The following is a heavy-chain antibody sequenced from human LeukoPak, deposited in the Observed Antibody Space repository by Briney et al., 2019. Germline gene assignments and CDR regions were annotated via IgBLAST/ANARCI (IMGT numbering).Heavy chain of an antibody. CDR3: ARSEVAATGWFDP. D-gene: IGHD6-19*01. CDR1: GYTFTGYY. V-gene: IGHV1-2*04. J-gene: IGHJ5*02. Sequence: ASVKVSCNASGYTFTGYYMHWVRQAPGQGLEWMGWINPNSGGTNYAQKFQGWVTMTRDTSISTAYMELSRLRSDDTAVYYCARSEVAATGWFDPWGQGTLVTVSS. CDR2: INPNSGGT.